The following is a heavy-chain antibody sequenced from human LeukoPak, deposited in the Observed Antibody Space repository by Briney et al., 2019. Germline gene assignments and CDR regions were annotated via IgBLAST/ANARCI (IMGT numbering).Heavy chain of an antibody. J-gene: IGHJ4*02. Sequence: SETLSLTCAVYGGSFSGYYWSWIRQPPGKGLGWIGEISHRGSTNYNPSLKSRVTISVDTSKNQFSLKLSSVTAADTAVYYCARLLNYYRYWGQGTLVTVSS. D-gene: IGHD3-10*01. CDR2: ISHRGST. CDR1: GGSFSGYY. V-gene: IGHV4-34*01. CDR3: ARLLNYYRY.